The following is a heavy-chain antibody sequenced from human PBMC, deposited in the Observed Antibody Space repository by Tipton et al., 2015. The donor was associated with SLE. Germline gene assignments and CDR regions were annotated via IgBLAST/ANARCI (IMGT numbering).Heavy chain of an antibody. CDR3: ARILAAAGTGGY. J-gene: IGHJ4*02. CDR1: GGSFSGYY. Sequence: TLSLTCAVYGGSFSGYYWSWSRQPPGKGLEWIGEINHSGSTNYNPSLKSRVTISINTSKNQFSLNLSSVTAADTAVYYCARILAAAGTGGYWGQGTLVTVAS. V-gene: IGHV4-34*01. CDR2: INHSGST. D-gene: IGHD6-13*01.